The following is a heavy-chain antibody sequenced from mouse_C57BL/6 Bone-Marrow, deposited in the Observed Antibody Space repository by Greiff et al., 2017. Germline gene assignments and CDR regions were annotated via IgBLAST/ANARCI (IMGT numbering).Heavy chain of an antibody. D-gene: IGHD1-1*01. CDR1: GYTFTSYW. CDR3: ARETLFWFAY. V-gene: IGHV1-69*01. CDR2: IDPSDSYT. J-gene: IGHJ3*01. Sequence: QVQLQQSGPELVKPGASVKISCKASGYTFTSYWMHWVKQRPGQGLEWIGEIDPSDSYTNYNQKFKGKSTLTVDKSSSTAYMQLSSLTSEDSAVYYCARETLFWFAYWGQGTLVTVSA.